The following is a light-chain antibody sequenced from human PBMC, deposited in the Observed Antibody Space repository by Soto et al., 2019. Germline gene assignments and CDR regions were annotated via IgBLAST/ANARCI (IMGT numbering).Light chain of an antibody. CDR3: CSYAGSSLLV. V-gene: IGLV2-23*02. CDR1: SSDVGSYNL. J-gene: IGLJ3*02. CDR2: EVT. Sequence: QSVLTQPASVSGSPGQSITISCTGTSSDVGSYNLVSRYQHLPGKAPKLIIYEVTERPSGISSRFSGSKSGNTASLTISGLQGEDEAYYYCCSYAGSSLLVFGGGTKLTVL.